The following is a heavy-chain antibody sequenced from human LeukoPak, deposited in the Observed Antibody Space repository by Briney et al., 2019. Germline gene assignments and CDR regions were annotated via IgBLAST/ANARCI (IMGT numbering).Heavy chain of an antibody. J-gene: IGHJ3*02. CDR3: ARRGDAFDI. V-gene: IGHV5-51*01. Sequence: GQSLKISCQVSGDDFSRSWIGWVRQVPGKGLDWMGIIFPEDSDTRYSPSFQGHVTFSADKSISTAYLQWSSLKASDTAMYYCARRGDAFDIWGQGTMVTVSS. CDR2: IFPEDSDT. CDR1: GDDFSRSW.